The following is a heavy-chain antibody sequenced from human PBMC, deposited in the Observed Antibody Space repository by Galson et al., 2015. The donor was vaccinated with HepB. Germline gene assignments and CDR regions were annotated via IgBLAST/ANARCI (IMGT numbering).Heavy chain of an antibody. Sequence: SETLSLTCTVSGGSISSSSYYWGWIRQPPGKGLEWIGSIYYSGSTYYNPSLKSRVTISVDTSKNQFSLKLSSVTAADTAVYYCARRHQQLVRWYYFDYWGQGTLVTVSS. CDR1: GGSISSSSYY. CDR3: ARRHQQLVRWYYFDY. D-gene: IGHD6-13*01. J-gene: IGHJ4*02. CDR2: IYYSGST. V-gene: IGHV4-39*01.